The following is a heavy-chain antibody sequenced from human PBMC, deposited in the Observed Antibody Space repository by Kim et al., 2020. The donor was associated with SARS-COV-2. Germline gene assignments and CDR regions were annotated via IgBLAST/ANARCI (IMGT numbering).Heavy chain of an antibody. D-gene: IGHD3-10*01. J-gene: IGHJ3*02. V-gene: IGHV3-21*01. Sequence: SVGGRFTISRDNAKNSLYLQMNSLGADDTAVYYCARDRSYSYGSGSYAFDIWGQGTMVTVSS. CDR3: ARDRSYSYGSGSYAFDI.